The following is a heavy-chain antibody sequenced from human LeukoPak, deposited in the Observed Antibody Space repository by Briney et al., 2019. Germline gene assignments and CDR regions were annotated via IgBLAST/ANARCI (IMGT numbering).Heavy chain of an antibody. Sequence: GRSLRLSCAASKFTFSHYGMHWVRQAPGKGLEWVAVICNDGSNQYYADSVKGRFTVSSDNSQTTLYLQMNSLSPEDTAVYYCTKDAQRGFDYSNSLEKWGRGTLVTVSS. CDR2: ICNDGSNQ. CDR1: KFTFSHYG. J-gene: IGHJ4*02. CDR3: TKDAQRGFDYSNSLEK. V-gene: IGHV3-33*06. D-gene: IGHD4-11*01.